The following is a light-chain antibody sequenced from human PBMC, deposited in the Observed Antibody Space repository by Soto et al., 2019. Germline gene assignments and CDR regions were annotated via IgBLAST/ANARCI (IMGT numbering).Light chain of an antibody. CDR1: QSVLYSSNNKNY. Sequence: DIVMTQSPDSLAVSLGERATINCKSSQSVLYSSNNKNYLAWYQQKPGQPPKLLIYWASTRESGVPDRFSGSGSGTDLALPISSLQAEDVAVYYCQQSYSPLYTFGQGTKLEIK. CDR3: QQSYSPLYT. J-gene: IGKJ2*01. V-gene: IGKV4-1*01. CDR2: WAS.